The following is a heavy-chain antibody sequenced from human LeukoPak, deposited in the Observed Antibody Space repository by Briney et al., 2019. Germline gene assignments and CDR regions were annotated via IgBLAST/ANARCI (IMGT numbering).Heavy chain of an antibody. Sequence: GGSLRLSCAASGFTFDDYGMHWVRQAPGKGLEWVSLIRGDGTSTYYADSVKGRFTVSRDSSRNSLYLQMNSLTTEDTAFYYCAKGGGDNFLYYFDYWGQGILVNVSS. V-gene: IGHV3-43*02. CDR1: GFTFDDYG. CDR3: AKGGGDNFLYYFDY. CDR2: IRGDGTST. D-gene: IGHD3-16*01. J-gene: IGHJ4*02.